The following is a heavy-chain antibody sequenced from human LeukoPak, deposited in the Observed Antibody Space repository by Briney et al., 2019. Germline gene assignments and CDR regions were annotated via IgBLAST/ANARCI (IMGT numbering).Heavy chain of an antibody. CDR1: GFTFDDYA. D-gene: IGHD2-2*02. Sequence: PGGSLRLSCAASGFTFDDYAMHWVRQAPGKGLEWVSGISWNSGSIDYADSVKGRFTISRDNAKNSLYLQMNSLGAEDMALYYCAKSYCSSTSCYKGNAFDIGGGGTMVSVSS. V-gene: IGHV3-9*03. CDR3: AKSYCSSTSCYKGNAFDI. CDR2: ISWNSGSI. J-gene: IGHJ3*02.